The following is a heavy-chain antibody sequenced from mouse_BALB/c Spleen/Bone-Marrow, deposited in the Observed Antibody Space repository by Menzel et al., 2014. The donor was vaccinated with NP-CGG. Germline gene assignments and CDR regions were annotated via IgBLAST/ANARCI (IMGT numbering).Heavy chain of an antibody. CDR3: ARHITTVVADY. Sequence: EVQLQESGGGLVKPGGPLKLSCAASGFTFSSYAMSWVRQTPEERLEWVATISSGGSYTYYPDSVKGRFTISRDNAKNTLYLQMSSLRSEDTAMYYCARHITTVVADYWGQGTTLTVSS. D-gene: IGHD1-1*01. J-gene: IGHJ2*01. CDR1: GFTFSSYA. V-gene: IGHV5-9-3*01. CDR2: ISSGGSYT.